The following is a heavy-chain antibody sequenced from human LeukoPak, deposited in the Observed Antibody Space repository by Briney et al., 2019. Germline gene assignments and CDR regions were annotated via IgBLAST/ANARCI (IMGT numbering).Heavy chain of an antibody. CDR3: ATGILIGSGSSFYGAFDI. V-gene: IGHV1-2*02. CDR2: INPNSGGT. D-gene: IGHD3-10*01. CDR1: GYTFTSYD. Sequence: GASVKVSCKASGYTFTSYDINWVRQAPGQGLEWMGWINPNSGGTNYAQKFQGRVTMTRDTSISTAYMELSRLRSDDTAVYYCATGILIGSGSSFYGAFDIWGQGTMVTVSS. J-gene: IGHJ3*02.